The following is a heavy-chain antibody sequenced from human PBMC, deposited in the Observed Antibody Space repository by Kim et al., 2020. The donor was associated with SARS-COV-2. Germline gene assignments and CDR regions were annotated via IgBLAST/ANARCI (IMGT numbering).Heavy chain of an antibody. V-gene: IGHV3-23*01. D-gene: IGHD3-10*01. CDR2: VSGSGNRE. Sequence: GGSLRLSCGASGFTFTSHDLQWVRQAPGKGPEWISGVSGSGNREFYAESVKGRFTISRDNSKNTVYLQLNILSAEDMAIYYCVRQVAGSNFDVWGQGTMV. CDR3: VRQVAGSNFDV. CDR1: GFTFTSHD. J-gene: IGHJ3*01.